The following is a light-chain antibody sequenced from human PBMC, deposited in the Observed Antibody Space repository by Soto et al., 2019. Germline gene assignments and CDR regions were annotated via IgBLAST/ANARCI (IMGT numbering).Light chain of an antibody. J-gene: IGKJ5*01. Sequence: DIQMTQSPSSLSASVGDRVTITCLASQGISMYLNLYQQKPGKAPKVLIYAASNLESGVQSRFSGSGSGTDFSLTISSLQAGDFATYFCLETFTTPYTFGQGTRLQIK. CDR2: AAS. V-gene: IGKV1-39*01. CDR1: QGISMY. CDR3: LETFTTPYT.